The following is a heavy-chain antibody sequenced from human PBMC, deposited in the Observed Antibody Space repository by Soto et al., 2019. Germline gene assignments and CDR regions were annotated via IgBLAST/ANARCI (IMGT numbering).Heavy chain of an antibody. D-gene: IGHD1-1*01. CDR3: ARANNWKLDY. J-gene: IGHJ4*02. CDR2: IYHSGST. Sequence: SETLSLTCAVSGGLISNIYWWSWVRQPPGKGLEWIGEIYHSGSTNYNPSLKSRVSILVDKSKTHFSLELSSMTAADTAVYYCARANNWKLDYWGQGTLVTVSS. CDR1: GGLISNIYW. V-gene: IGHV4-4*02.